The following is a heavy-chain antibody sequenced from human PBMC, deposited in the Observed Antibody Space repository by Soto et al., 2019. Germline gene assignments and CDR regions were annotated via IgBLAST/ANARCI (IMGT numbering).Heavy chain of an antibody. V-gene: IGHV3-23*01. D-gene: IGHD3-10*01. J-gene: IGHJ4*01. CDR1: RFTFSSYA. CDR2: ISGGGETT. CDR3: AFISGSGSYYFDY. Sequence: EVPLLESGGGLVQPGGSLRLSCAASRFTFSSYAMWWVRQAPGKGLECVSAISGGGETTYYADSVKGRFTISRDNSKNTLYLQMDSLRADYTAVYYCAFISGSGSYYFDYWGQGTLVTVSS.